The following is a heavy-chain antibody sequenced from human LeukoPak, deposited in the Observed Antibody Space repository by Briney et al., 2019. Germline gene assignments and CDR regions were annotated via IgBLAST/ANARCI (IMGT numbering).Heavy chain of an antibody. CDR2: IHYGGST. CDR1: SGSITRHY. J-gene: IGHJ3*01. CDR3: ARDSVDESSGYYPSGAFDL. D-gene: IGHD3-22*01. V-gene: IGHV4-59*11. Sequence: SETLSLTCTVSSGSITRHYWTWIRQPPGKGLEWIGYIHYGGSTNYNPSLKSRVTISVDTSKKQFSLNMSSVTPADTALYYCARDSVDESSGYYPSGAFDLWGQGTLVTVSS.